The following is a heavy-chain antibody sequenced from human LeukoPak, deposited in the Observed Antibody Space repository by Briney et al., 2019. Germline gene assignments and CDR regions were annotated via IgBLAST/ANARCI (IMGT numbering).Heavy chain of an antibody. CDR3: ARVPAFGGWYVDFDY. D-gene: IGHD6-19*01. CDR2: INPNSGGT. J-gene: IGHJ4*02. V-gene: IGHV1-2*02. Sequence: ASVKVSCKASGYTFTGYYMHWVRQAPGQGLEWMGWINPNSGGTNHAQKFQGRVTMTRDTSISTAYMELSRLRSDDTAVYYCARVPAFGGWYVDFDYWGQGTLVTVSS. CDR1: GYTFTGYY.